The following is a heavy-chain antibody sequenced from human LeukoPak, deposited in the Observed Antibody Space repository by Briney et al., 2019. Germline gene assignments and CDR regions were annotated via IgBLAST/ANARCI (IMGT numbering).Heavy chain of an antibody. Sequence: PGGSLRLSCAASGFTFSSYSMNWVRQAPGKGLEWVSHISRSSSTIYYADSVKGRFTISRDNAKNSLYLQMNSLRAEDTAVYYCARDIKGRYFDYWGQGTLVTVSS. J-gene: IGHJ4*02. CDR2: ISRSSSTI. V-gene: IGHV3-48*01. CDR3: ARDIKGRYFDY. CDR1: GFTFSSYS. D-gene: IGHD3-10*01.